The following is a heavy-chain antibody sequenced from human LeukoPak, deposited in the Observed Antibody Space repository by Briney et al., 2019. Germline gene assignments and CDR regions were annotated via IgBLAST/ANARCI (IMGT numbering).Heavy chain of an antibody. D-gene: IGHD3-3*01. CDR1: GYTFTGYY. CDR3: ARAAEYYAFWRGYYVWFDP. CDR2: INPNSGGT. V-gene: IGHV1-2*06. Sequence: ASVNVSCKASGYTFTGYYMHWVRQAPGQGLEWVGRINPNSGGTNYAQKFQGRVTMTRDTSISTAYMELSRLRSDDTAVYDCARAAEYYAFWRGYYVWFDPWGQGTLVTVSS. J-gene: IGHJ5*02.